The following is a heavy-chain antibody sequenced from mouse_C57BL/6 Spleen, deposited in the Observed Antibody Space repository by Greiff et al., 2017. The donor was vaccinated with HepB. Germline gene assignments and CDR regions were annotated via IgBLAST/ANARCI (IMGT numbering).Heavy chain of an antibody. V-gene: IGHV1-53*01. CDR3: ARAYYGSSYSYYFDY. CDR2: INPSNGGT. J-gene: IGHJ2*01. D-gene: IGHD1-1*01. Sequence: QVQLQQPRTELVKPGASVKLSCKASGYTFTSYWMHWVKQRPGQGLEWIGNINPSNGGTNYNEKFKSKATLTVDKSSSTAYMQLSSLTSEDSAVYYCARAYYGSSYSYYFDYWGQGTTLTVSS. CDR1: GYTFTSYW.